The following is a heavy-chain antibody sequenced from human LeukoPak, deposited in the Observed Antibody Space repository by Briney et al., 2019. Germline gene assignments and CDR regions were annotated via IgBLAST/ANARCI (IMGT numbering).Heavy chain of an antibody. CDR3: VVDKTLAFYFDY. CDR2: VSGSGGST. CDR1: GFTFSSYA. J-gene: IGHJ4*02. D-gene: IGHD5-12*01. Sequence: GGSLRLSCAASGFTFSSYAMGWVRQAPGKGLEWLSTVSGSGGSTYYADSVKGRFTISRNNSKNTVYLQMNSLRAEDTAVYYCVVDKTLAFYFDYWGQGTLVTVSS. V-gene: IGHV3-23*01.